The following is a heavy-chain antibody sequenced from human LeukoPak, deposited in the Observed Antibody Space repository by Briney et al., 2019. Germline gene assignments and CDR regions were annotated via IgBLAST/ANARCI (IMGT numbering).Heavy chain of an antibody. CDR3: ARGLAAAQNMFDP. J-gene: IGHJ5*02. Sequence: SETLSLTCAVYGGSFRGYYWSWIRQPPGKGLEWIGEINHSGSTNYNPSLKSRVTISVDTSKNQFSLKLSSVTAADTAVYYCARGLAAAQNMFDPWGQGTLVTVSS. CDR2: INHSGST. V-gene: IGHV4-34*01. D-gene: IGHD6-13*01. CDR1: GGSFRGYY.